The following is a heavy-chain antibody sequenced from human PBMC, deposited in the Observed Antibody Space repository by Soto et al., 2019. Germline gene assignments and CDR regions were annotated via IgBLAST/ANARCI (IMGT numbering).Heavy chain of an antibody. Sequence: KASETLSLTCTVSGDSIRSYYWSWIRQPPGKGLEWIGYISYTGSTHYNPSLKSRVTISADTSKNQFSLKLSSVTTADTALYYCAREGVAAPYYYYGMDVWGQGSTVTDSS. J-gene: IGHJ6*02. V-gene: IGHV4-59*01. CDR1: GDSIRSYY. CDR3: AREGVAAPYYYYGMDV. D-gene: IGHD2-15*01. CDR2: ISYTGST.